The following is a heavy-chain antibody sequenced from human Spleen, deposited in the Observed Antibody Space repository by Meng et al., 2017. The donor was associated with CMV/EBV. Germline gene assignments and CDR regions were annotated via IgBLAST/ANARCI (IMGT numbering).Heavy chain of an antibody. CDR1: DSVSSDSAA. J-gene: IGHJ5*02. CDR2: TYYRSKWYN. CDR3: ARDEYGSSSWFDP. V-gene: IGHV6-1*01. D-gene: IGHD6-6*01. Sequence: DSVSSDSAAWNWIRQSPSRGLEWLGRTYYRSKWYNDYAGSVQSRITINPGTSKNQFSLQLISVTPEDTAVYYCARDEYGSSSWFDPWGQGTLVTVSS.